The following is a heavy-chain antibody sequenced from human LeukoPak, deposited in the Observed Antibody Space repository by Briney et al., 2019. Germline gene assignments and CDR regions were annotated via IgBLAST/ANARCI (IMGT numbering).Heavy chain of an antibody. CDR2: IYTSGST. CDR3: ARGRFGAFYD. Sequence: YYWSXIRQPAGKGLEWIGRIYTSGSTNYNPSLKSRVTMSVDTSKNQFSLKLSSVTAADTAVYYCARGRFGAFYDWGQGTLVTVSS. V-gene: IGHV4-4*07. J-gene: IGHJ4*02. D-gene: IGHD3-10*01. CDR1: YY.